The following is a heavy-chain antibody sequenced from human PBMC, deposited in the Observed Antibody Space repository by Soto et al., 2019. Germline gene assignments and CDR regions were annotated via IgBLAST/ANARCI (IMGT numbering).Heavy chain of an antibody. V-gene: IGHV1-46*01. Sequence: QVQLVQSGAEVTKPGASVKLSCKASGYTFTSYYIHWVRQAPGQGLEWVAMINPGGGRTKNAQMFQGRVTLTRDTSTGTVDMELSSLTSADTAVYYCARGPSCGGDCYLFVYWGQGSLVTVSS. CDR2: INPGGGRT. CDR3: ARGPSCGGDCYLFVY. J-gene: IGHJ4*02. CDR1: GYTFTSYY. D-gene: IGHD2-21*02.